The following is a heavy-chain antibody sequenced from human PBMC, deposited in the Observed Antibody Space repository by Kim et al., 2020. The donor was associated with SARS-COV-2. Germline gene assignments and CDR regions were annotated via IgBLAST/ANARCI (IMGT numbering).Heavy chain of an antibody. Sequence: ASVKVSCKASGYTFTSYYMHWVRQAPGQGLEWMGIINPSGGSTSYAQKFQGRVTMTRDTSTSTVYMELSSLRSEDTAVYYCARGLGDIVVVVAATESYYFDYWGQGTLVTVSS. CDR2: INPSGGST. CDR1: GYTFTSYY. CDR3: ARGLGDIVVVVAATESYYFDY. D-gene: IGHD2-15*01. V-gene: IGHV1-46*01. J-gene: IGHJ4*02.